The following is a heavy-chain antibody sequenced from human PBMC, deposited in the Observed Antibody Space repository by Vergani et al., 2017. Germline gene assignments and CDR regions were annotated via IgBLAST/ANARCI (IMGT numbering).Heavy chain of an antibody. D-gene: IGHD6-19*01. CDR3: AKDISPYSSGWHDAFDI. Sequence: LEWVSGISWNSGSIGYADSVKGRFTISRDNAKNSLYLQMNSLRAEDTALYYCAKDISPYSSGWHDAFDIWGQGTMVTVSS. CDR2: ISWNSGSI. J-gene: IGHJ3*02. V-gene: IGHV3-9*01.